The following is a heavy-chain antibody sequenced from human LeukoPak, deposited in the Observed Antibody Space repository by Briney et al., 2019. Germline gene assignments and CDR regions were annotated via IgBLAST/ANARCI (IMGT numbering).Heavy chain of an antibody. CDR3: AKELRGYSYGLRNNWFDP. D-gene: IGHD5-18*01. CDR1: GFTFSSYG. CDR2: ISYDGSNK. J-gene: IGHJ5*02. V-gene: IGHV3-30*18. Sequence: GGSLRLSCAASGFTFSSYGMHWVRQAPGKGLEKGAVISYDGSNKYYADSVKGRFTISRDNSKNRLYLQMNSLRAEDTAVYYCAKELRGYSYGLRNNWFDPWGQGTLVTVSS.